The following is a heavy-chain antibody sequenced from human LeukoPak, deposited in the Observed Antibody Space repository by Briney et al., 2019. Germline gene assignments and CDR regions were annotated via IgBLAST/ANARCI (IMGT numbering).Heavy chain of an antibody. V-gene: IGHV4-39*07. CDR2: IYYSGST. CDR3: ASQIVGATRGPNFDY. D-gene: IGHD1-26*01. J-gene: IGHJ4*02. CDR1: GGSISSSSYY. Sequence: SETLSLTCTVSGGSISSSSYYWGWIRQPPGKGLERIGSIYYSGSTYYNPSLKRRVTISVDTSKNQFSLKLSSVTAADTAVYYCASQIVGATRGPNFDYWGQGTLVTVSS.